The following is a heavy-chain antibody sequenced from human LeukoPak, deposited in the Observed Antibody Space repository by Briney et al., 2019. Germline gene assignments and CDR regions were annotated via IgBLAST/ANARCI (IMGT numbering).Heavy chain of an antibody. CDR1: GASISSSSYY. D-gene: IGHD4-17*01. J-gene: IGHJ4*02. CDR2: IYYSGST. V-gene: IGHV4-61*01. Sequence: PSETLSPTCTVSGASISSSSYYWTWIRQPPGKGLEWIGYIYYSGSTNYNPSLKSRVTISVDTSENQFSLKVSSVTAADTAVYYCARDRYGDPPDYWGQGTLVTASS. CDR3: ARDRYGDPPDY.